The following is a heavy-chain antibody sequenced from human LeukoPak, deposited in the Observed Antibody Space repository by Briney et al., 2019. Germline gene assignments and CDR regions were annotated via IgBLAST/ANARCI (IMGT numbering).Heavy chain of an antibody. CDR2: IYYSGST. D-gene: IGHD4-23*01. CDR1: GGSISSYY. J-gene: IGHJ6*02. V-gene: IGHV4-59*01. CDR3: ASDYGGNSPSYYYGMDV. Sequence: SETLSLTCTVSGGSISSYYWSWIRQPPGKGLEWIGYIYYSGSTNCNPSLKSRVTISVDTSKNQFSLKLSSVTPADTAVYYCASDYGGNSPSYYYGMDVWGQGTTVTVSS.